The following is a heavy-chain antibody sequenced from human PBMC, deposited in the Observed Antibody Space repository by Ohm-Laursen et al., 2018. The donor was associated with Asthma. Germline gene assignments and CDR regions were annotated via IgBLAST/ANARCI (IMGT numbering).Heavy chain of an antibody. D-gene: IGHD6-19*01. V-gene: IGHV3-23*01. CDR3: AKDPGYSSGWYSD. CDR1: GFTFGDYA. Sequence: SLRLSCAASGFTFGDYAMSWFRQAPGKGLEWVSAIYSGGTTYYADSVRGRFTISRDNSKNTLYLQMNSLRAEDTAVYYCAKDPGYSSGWYSDWGQGTLVTVSS. J-gene: IGHJ4*02. CDR2: IYSGGTT.